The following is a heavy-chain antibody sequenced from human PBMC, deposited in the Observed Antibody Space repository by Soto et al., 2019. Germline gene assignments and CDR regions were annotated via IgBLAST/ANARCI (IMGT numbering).Heavy chain of an antibody. V-gene: IGHV4-59*08. CDR2: IYYSGST. CDR1: GGSISSYY. J-gene: IGHJ4*02. Sequence: PSETLSLTCTVSGGSISSYYWSWMRQPPGKGLEWIGYIYYSGSTYYNPSLKSRVTILVDTSKNQFSLRLSPVTAADTAVYYCARGPDYSYSSGWDYWGQGTLVTVSS. CDR3: ARGPDYSYSSGWDY. D-gene: IGHD3-22*01.